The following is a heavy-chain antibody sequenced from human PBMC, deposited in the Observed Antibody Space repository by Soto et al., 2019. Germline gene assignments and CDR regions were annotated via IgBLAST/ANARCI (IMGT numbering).Heavy chain of an antibody. J-gene: IGHJ4*02. V-gene: IGHV4-4*02. CDR3: ARSLGWYAIDY. CDR1: GVSIGSNYY. Sequence: QVLLQESGPGLVQPSGTLSLSCVVSGVSIGSNYYWGWVRQSPGKGLEWLGDMSHIGSVNYNPSRQSRVPIYMDKSKTKFSMKLNSVTAADPAVYYCARSLGWYAIDYWGQGTLVIVSS. D-gene: IGHD6-19*01. CDR2: MSHIGSV.